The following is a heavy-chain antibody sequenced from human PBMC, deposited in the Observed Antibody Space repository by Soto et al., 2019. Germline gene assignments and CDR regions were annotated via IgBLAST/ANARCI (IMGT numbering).Heavy chain of an antibody. D-gene: IGHD6-19*01. CDR3: ARLVVSSGWYYYYGMDV. CDR2: IVPSDSYT. CDR1: GYSFTSYW. J-gene: IGHJ6*02. V-gene: IGHV5-10-1*01. Sequence: GESLKISCKGSGYSFTSYWISWVRQMPGKGLEWMGWIVPSDSYTNYSPSFQGHVTISADKSISTAYLQWSSLKASDTAMYYCARLVVSSGWYYYYGMDVWGQGTTVTVSS.